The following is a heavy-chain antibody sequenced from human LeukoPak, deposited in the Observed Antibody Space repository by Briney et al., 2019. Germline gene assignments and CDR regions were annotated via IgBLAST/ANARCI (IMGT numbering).Heavy chain of an antibody. D-gene: IGHD5-24*01. J-gene: IGHJ5*02. Sequence: GGSLRLSCAASGFTFSNYCMSWVRQAPGKGLEWVANIKQDGSEKYYVDSVKGRFTISRDNAKNSLYLQMNSLRVEDTAVYYCARDTPEMATNRLGYFGPWGQGTLVTVSS. CDR3: ARDTPEMATNRLGYFGP. CDR2: IKQDGSEK. V-gene: IGHV3-7*01. CDR1: GFTFSNYC.